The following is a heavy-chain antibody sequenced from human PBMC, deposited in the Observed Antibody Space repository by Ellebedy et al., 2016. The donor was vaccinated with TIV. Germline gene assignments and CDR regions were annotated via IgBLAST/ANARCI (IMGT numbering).Heavy chain of an antibody. CDR1: GFTFSSYG. V-gene: IGHV3-33*01. CDR3: ARDKGAVTTTLHFDY. CDR2: IWYDGSNK. D-gene: IGHD4-11*01. Sequence: GESLKISCAASGFTFSSYGMHWVRQAPGKGLEWVAVIWYDGSNKYYADPVKGRFTISRDNSKNTLYLQMNSLRAEDTAVYHCARDKGAVTTTLHFDYWGQGTLVTVSS. J-gene: IGHJ4*02.